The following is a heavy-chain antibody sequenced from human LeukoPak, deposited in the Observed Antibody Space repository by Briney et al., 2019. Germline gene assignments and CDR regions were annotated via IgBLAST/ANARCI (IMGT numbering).Heavy chain of an antibody. V-gene: IGHV5-51*01. J-gene: IGHJ3*02. CDR3: ARLVTMVRGVNGAFDI. CDR2: IYPGDSDT. CDR1: GYRFTSYW. D-gene: IGHD3-10*01. Sequence: GESLKISCKGSGYRFTSYWIGWVRQMPGKGLEWMGIIYPGDSDTRYSPSFQGQVTISADKSISTAYLQWSSLKASDTAMYYCARLVTMVRGVNGAFDIWGQGTMVTVSS.